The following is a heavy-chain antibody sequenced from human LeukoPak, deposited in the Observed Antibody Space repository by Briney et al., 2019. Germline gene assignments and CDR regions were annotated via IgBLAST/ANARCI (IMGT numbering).Heavy chain of an antibody. V-gene: IGHV1-24*01. CDR2: FDPEDGET. CDR3: ATGLVGATPVDY. J-gene: IGHJ4*02. Sequence: ASVKVSCKVSGYTLTELSMHWVRQAPGKGPEWMGGFDPEDGETIYAQKFQGRVTMTEDTSTDTAYMELSSLRSEDTAVYYCATGLVGATPVDYWGQGTLVTVSS. CDR1: GYTLTELS. D-gene: IGHD1-26*01.